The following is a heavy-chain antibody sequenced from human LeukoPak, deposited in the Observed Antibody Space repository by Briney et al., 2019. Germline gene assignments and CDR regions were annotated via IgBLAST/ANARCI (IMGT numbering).Heavy chain of an antibody. CDR2: IYYSGST. V-gene: IGHV4-59*11. Sequence: SETLSLTCTVSGGSISSHYWSWIRQPPGKGLEWIGYIYYSGSTNYNPSLKSRVAISVDTSKNQFSLKLSSVTAADTAVYYCARVVAGIGVDNWGQGTLVTVSS. J-gene: IGHJ4*02. CDR3: ARVVAGIGVDN. D-gene: IGHD6-19*01. CDR1: GGSISSHY.